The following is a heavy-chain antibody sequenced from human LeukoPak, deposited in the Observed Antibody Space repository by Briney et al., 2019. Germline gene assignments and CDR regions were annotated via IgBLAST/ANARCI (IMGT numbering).Heavy chain of an antibody. CDR1: GGSISSNNW. Sequence: PSGTLSLTCAVSGGSISSNNWWSWVRQPPGKGLEWIGELYHSGSTDYNPSLESRVSISVDKSKNQFSLKLSSVTAADTAVYYCARGFYGSGSYSSPGFHAFDVWGQGTMVTVSS. V-gene: IGHV4-4*02. CDR3: ARGFYGSGSYSSPGFHAFDV. CDR2: LYHSGST. D-gene: IGHD3-10*01. J-gene: IGHJ3*01.